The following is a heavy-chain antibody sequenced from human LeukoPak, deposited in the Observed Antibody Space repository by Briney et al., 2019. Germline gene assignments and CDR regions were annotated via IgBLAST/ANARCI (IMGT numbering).Heavy chain of an antibody. Sequence: PSETLSLTCTVSGGSISSSSYYWGWIRQPPGKGLEWIGSIYYSGSTHYNPSLKSRVTISVDTSKNQFSLELSSVTAADTAVYYCARDHHIRTGTPYYFDYWGQGTLVTVSS. CDR2: IYYSGST. J-gene: IGHJ4*02. CDR1: GGSISSSSYY. V-gene: IGHV4-39*07. D-gene: IGHD1-14*01. CDR3: ARDHHIRTGTPYYFDY.